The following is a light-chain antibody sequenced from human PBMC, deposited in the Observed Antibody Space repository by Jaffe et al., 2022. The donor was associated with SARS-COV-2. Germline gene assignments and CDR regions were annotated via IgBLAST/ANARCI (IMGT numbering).Light chain of an antibody. V-gene: IGKV3-15*01. J-gene: IGKJ2*01. CDR1: QSVSSD. Sequence: EIVMTQSPATLSVSPGERATLSCRASQSVSSDLGWYQQKPGQAPRLLIYGASIRPTGIPPRFSGSGSGTEFTLTISSLQSEDFAVYYCQQYNNWPYTFGQGTKLEI. CDR3: QQYNNWPYT. CDR2: GAS.